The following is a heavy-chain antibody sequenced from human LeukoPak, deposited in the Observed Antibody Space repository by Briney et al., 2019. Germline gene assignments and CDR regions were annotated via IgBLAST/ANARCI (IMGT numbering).Heavy chain of an antibody. D-gene: IGHD1-26*01. CDR1: GGSISSGDYY. J-gene: IGHJ3*02. V-gene: IGHV4-61*02. Sequence: SQTLSLTCTVSGGSISSGDYYWSWIRQPAGKGLEWIGRIYTSGSTNYNPSLKSRITMSVDTSKNQFSLKLSSVTAADTAVYYCARRKWELDHDAFDIWGQGTMVTVSS. CDR3: ARRKWELDHDAFDI. CDR2: IYTSGST.